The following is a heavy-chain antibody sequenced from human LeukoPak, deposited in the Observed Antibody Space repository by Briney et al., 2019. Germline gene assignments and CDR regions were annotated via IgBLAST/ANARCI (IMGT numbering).Heavy chain of an antibody. J-gene: IGHJ4*02. CDR1: GFTFGDYA. CDR2: ISSEAYGGTP. V-gene: IGHV3-49*04. Sequence: GGSLRLSCTASGFTFGDYAMTWVRQAPGKGLEWVGFISSEAYGGTPEYAASVKGRFTISRDDSKSIACLQMNSLKTEDTAVYYCTRDQTPYYWGQGTLVTVSS. CDR3: TRDQTPYY.